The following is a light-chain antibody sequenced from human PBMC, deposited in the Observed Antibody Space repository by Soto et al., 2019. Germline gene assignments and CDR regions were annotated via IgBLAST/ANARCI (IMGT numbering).Light chain of an antibody. CDR2: GAS. CDR1: QSVSSSY. J-gene: IGKJ1*01. V-gene: IGKV3-20*01. CDR3: QQYHTSPLT. Sequence: EIVLTQSPGTLCLSPGERATFSCRASQSVSSSYIAWYQQKRGQAPRRLIYGASIRATGIPDRFSGSGSGTDFTLTISRLEPEDFALYYCQQYHTSPLTFGQGTKVDIK.